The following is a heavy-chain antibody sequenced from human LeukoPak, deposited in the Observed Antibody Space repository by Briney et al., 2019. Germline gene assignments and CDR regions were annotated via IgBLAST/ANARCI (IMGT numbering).Heavy chain of an antibody. V-gene: IGHV4-59*08. Sequence: SETLSLTCTVSGGSISSYYWSWIRQPPGKGLEWIGYIYYSGSTNYNPSLKSRVTISVDTSKNQFSLKLSSVTAADTAVYYCARAGWNYENWFDPWGQGTLVTVSS. D-gene: IGHD1-7*01. CDR3: ARAGWNYENWFDP. CDR1: GGSISSYY. CDR2: IYYSGST. J-gene: IGHJ5*02.